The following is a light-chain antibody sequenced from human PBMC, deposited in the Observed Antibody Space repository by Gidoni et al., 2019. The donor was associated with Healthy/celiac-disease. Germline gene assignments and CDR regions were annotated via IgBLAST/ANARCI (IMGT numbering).Light chain of an antibody. V-gene: IGLV2-14*01. J-gene: IGLJ1*01. CDR3: SSYTSSSTLVV. CDR1: SSDVGGDTY. Sequence: QSALTQPASVSGSPGPSITISCTGTSSDVGGDTYVSWYQQHPGKAPKLMIYEVSNRPSGVPDRFSGSKSGNTASLTISGLQAEDEADYYCSSYTSSSTLVVFGTGTKVTVL. CDR2: EVS.